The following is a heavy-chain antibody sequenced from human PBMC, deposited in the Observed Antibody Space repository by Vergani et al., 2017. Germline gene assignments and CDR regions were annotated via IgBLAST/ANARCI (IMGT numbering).Heavy chain of an antibody. Sequence: QLQLQESGPGLVKPSETLSLTCTVSGGSISSSSYYWGWIRQPPGKGLEWIGRIYTSGSTNYNPSLKSRVTISVDTSKNQFSLKLSSVTAADTAVYYCARSTTVTTFLDYWGQGTLVSVSS. D-gene: IGHD4-17*01. CDR3: ARSTTVTTFLDY. CDR2: IYTSGST. J-gene: IGHJ4*02. V-gene: IGHV4-39*07. CDR1: GGSISSSSYY.